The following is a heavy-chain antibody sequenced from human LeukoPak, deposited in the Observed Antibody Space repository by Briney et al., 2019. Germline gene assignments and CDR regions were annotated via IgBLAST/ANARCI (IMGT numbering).Heavy chain of an antibody. V-gene: IGHV3-30*02. D-gene: IGHD6-13*01. CDR3: AKASITAALTFDY. CDR1: GFTFSTYD. J-gene: IGHJ4*02. CDR2: IRYDGSDK. Sequence: GGSLRLSCAASGFTFSTYDMHWVRQAPGKGLEWVAFIRYDGSDKYYADSVKGRFTISRDNSKNTLYPQMNSLRAEDTAVYYCAKASITAALTFDYWGQGTLVTISS.